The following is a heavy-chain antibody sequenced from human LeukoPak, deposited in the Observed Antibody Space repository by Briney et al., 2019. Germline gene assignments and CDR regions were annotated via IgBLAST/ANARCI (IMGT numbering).Heavy chain of an antibody. V-gene: IGHV4-34*01. J-gene: IGHJ4*02. D-gene: IGHD6-19*01. CDR1: GGSFSGYY. CDR3: ARRVRGSSGWYGY. CDR2: INHSGST. Sequence: PSETLSLTCAVYGGSFSGYYWSWIRQPPGKGLEWIGEINHSGSTNYNPSLKSRVTISVDTFKNQFSLKLSSVTAADTAVYYCARRVRGSSGWYGYWGQGTLVTVSS.